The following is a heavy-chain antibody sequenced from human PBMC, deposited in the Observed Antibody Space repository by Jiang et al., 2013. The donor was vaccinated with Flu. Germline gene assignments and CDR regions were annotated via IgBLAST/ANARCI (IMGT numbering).Heavy chain of an antibody. CDR1: GGTFSSYA. J-gene: IGHJ6*02. CDR3: ARDLWGDYYDSSGYPAAGYYYYGMDV. Sequence: SCKASGGTFSSYAISWVRQAPGQGLEWMGRIIPILGIANYAQKFQGRVTITADKSTSTAYMELSSLRSEDTAVYYCARDLWGDYYDSSGYPAAGYYYYGMDVWGQGTTVTVSS. D-gene: IGHD3-22*01. V-gene: IGHV1-69*04. CDR2: IIPILGIA.